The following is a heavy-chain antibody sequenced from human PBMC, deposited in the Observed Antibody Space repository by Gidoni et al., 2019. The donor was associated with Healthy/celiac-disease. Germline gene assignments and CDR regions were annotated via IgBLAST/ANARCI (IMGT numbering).Heavy chain of an antibody. CDR1: GFPFSSYA. J-gene: IGHJ6*02. CDR2: ISGSGGST. CDR3: AKGLCRNPELTGTTSYYYYYGMDV. Sequence: EVQLLESGGGLVQPGGSLRLSCAASGFPFSSYALIWVRQAPGKGLEWVSAISGSGGSTYYADSVKGRFTISRDNSKNTLYLQMNSLRAEDTAVYYCAKGLCRNPELTGTTSYYYYYGMDVWGQGTTVTVSS. V-gene: IGHV3-23*01. D-gene: IGHD1-7*01.